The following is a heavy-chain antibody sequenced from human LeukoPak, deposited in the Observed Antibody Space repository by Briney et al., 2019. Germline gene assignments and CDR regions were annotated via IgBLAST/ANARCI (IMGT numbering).Heavy chain of an antibody. CDR2: IYYSGST. CDR3: ARQAKEYYDFWSAGGDWFDP. D-gene: IGHD3-3*01. J-gene: IGHJ5*02. Sequence: SETLSLTCTVSGGSISSSSYYWGWIRQPPGKGLEWIGSIYYSGSTYYNPSLKSRVTISVDTSKNQFSLKLSSVTAADTAVYYCARQAKEYYDFWSAGGDWFDPWGQGTLVTVSS. V-gene: IGHV4-39*01. CDR1: GGSISSSSYY.